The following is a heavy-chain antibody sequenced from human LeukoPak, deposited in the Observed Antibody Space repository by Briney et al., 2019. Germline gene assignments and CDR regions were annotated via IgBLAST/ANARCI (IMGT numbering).Heavy chain of an antibody. CDR1: GGSINNYY. V-gene: IGHV4-59*01. J-gene: IGHJ6*02. CDR3: ARSRGSNHYYYNMDV. CDR2: IYYSGST. Sequence: SETPSLTCTVSGGSINNYYWNWIRQPPGKGLEWIGRIYYSGSTDYNPSLKSRVTISVDSSKNQFSLKLSSVTAADTAVYYCARSRGSNHYYYNMDVWGQGTTVTVSS.